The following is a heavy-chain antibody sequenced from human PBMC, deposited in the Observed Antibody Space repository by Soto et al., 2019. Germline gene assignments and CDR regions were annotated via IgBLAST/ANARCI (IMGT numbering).Heavy chain of an antibody. V-gene: IGHV3-15*07. D-gene: IGHD2-8*01. CDR2: IRSQSDGGSG. J-gene: IGHJ4*03. CDR3: TTDSRTNVPEVRFDI. Sequence: GGSLRLSCAASGFTFHNAWIHRVRQPPGGGLEWVGRIRSQSDGGSGDYAAPVKGRFVVSRDDSKNMVYLQMNSLKIEDTAVYYCTTDSRTNVPEVRFDIWGHGTLVTVSS. CDR1: GFTFHNAW.